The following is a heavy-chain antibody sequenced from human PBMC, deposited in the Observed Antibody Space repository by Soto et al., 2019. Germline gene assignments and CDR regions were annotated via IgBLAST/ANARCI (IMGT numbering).Heavy chain of an antibody. CDR2: ISYDGSNK. D-gene: IGHD4-17*01. J-gene: IGHJ4*02. CDR3: AKIDTMTTGDY. Sequence: QVQLVESGGGVVQPGRSLRLSCAASGFTFSSYGMHWVRQAPGKGLEWVAVISYDGSNKYYADSVKGRFTISRDNSKNTLYLQMNSLRAEDTAVYYCAKIDTMTTGDYWGQGTLDTVSS. CDR1: GFTFSSYG. V-gene: IGHV3-30*18.